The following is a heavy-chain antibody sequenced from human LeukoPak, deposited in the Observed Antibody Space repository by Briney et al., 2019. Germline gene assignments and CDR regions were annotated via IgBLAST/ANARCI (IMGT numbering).Heavy chain of an antibody. CDR3: ARGLGITMIVVVSDAFDI. D-gene: IGHD3-22*01. V-gene: IGHV6-1*01. Sequence: SQTLSLTCAISGDSVSSNSAAWNWIRQSPSRGLEWLGRTYYRSKWYNDYAISVKSRITINPDTSKNQFSLQLNSVTPDDTAVYYCARGLGITMIVVVSDAFDIWGQGTMVTVSS. CDR2: TYYRSKWYN. CDR1: GDSVSSNSAA. J-gene: IGHJ3*02.